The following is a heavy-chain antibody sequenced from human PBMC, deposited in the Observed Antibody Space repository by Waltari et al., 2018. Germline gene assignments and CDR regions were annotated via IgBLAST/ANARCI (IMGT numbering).Heavy chain of an antibody. D-gene: IGHD4-17*01. Sequence: QVQLVESGGGVVQPGRSLRLSCAASGFTFSSYGMHWVRQAPGKGLEWVAVIWYDGSNKYYADSVKGRFTISRDNSKNTLYLQMNSLRAEDTAVYYCAREGGEDAFDIWGQGTMVTVPS. CDR1: GFTFSSYG. J-gene: IGHJ3*02. CDR3: AREGGEDAFDI. CDR2: IWYDGSNK. V-gene: IGHV3-33*01.